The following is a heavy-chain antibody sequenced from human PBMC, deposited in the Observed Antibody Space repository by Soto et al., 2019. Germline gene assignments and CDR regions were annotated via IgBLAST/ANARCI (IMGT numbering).Heavy chain of an antibody. CDR3: ARDYNDFGSGHFDY. V-gene: IGHV3-48*01. J-gene: IGHJ4*02. D-gene: IGHD3-3*01. CDR2: ISSSSFTI. CDR1: GFRFSDYS. Sequence: GGSLRLSCTASGFRFSDYSMNWVRQAPGRGLEWVSYISSSSFTIHYADSVEGRFAISRDNAKNSLYLQMNSLRVEDTAVYYCARDYNDFGSGHFDYWGQGALVTVSS.